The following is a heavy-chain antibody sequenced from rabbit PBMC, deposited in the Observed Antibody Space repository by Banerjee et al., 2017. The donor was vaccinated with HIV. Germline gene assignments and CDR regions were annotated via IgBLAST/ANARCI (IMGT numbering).Heavy chain of an antibody. J-gene: IGHJ4*01. V-gene: IGHV1S45*01. Sequence: QEQLEESGGGLVQPEGSLTLTCTASEFSFSNNYVMCWVRQAPGKGLEWIGCIYAGNNGSPYYASWAKGRFTISKTSSTTVTLQMTSLTAADTATYFCARDAYADSTYWNLWGQGTLVTVS. D-gene: IGHD4-2*01. CDR1: EFSFSNNYV. CDR2: IYAGNNGSP. CDR3: ARDAYADSTYWNL.